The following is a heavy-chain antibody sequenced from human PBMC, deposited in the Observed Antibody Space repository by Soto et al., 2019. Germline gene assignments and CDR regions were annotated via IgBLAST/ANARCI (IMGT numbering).Heavy chain of an antibody. CDR3: AKDQNPTGSFDY. V-gene: IGHV3-23*01. J-gene: IGHJ4*02. D-gene: IGHD4-17*01. Sequence: EVQLLESGGGLVQPGGSLRLSCAASGFTFSSYAMSWVRQAPGKGLEWVSAISGSGGSTYYADSVKGRFTIFRDNSKNTLYLQMNSLRAEDTAVYYCAKDQNPTGSFDYWGQGTLVTVSS. CDR2: ISGSGGST. CDR1: GFTFSSYA.